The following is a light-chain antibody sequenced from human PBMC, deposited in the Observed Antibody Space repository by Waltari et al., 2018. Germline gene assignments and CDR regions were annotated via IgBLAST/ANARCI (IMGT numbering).Light chain of an antibody. CDR2: DVS. CDR1: SSHVGGYNY. CDR3: CSYAGSYSVV. V-gene: IGLV2-11*01. Sequence: QSALTQPRSVSGSPGQSVTISCTGTSSHVGGYNYVSWYQQHPGKAPKLMIYDVSKRPSGVPDRFSGSKSGNTASLTISGLQAEDEADYYCCSYAGSYSVVFGGGTKLTVL. J-gene: IGLJ2*01.